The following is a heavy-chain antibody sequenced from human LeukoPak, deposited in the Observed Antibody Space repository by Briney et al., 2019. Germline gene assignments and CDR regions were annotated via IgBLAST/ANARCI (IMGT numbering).Heavy chain of an antibody. CDR2: IYYSGST. D-gene: IGHD3-10*01. J-gene: IGHJ4*02. CDR1: GGSISSGGYY. V-gene: IGHV4-31*03. CDR3: ARVNVGGSGSSHPFYFDY. Sequence: NPSETLSLTCTVSGGSISSGGYYWSWIRQHPGKGLEWIGYIYYSGSTYYNPSLKSRVTISVDTSKNQFSLKLSSVTAADTAVYYCARVNVGGSGSSHPFYFDYWGQGTLVTVSS.